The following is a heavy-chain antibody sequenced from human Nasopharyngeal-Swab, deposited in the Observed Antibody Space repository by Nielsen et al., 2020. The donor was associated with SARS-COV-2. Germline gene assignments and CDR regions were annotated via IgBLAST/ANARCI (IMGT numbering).Heavy chain of an antibody. J-gene: IGHJ4*02. D-gene: IGHD3-10*01. V-gene: IGHV4-4*02. Sequence: LSLTCAVSGGSISSSNWWSWVRQPPGKGLEWIGEIYHSGSTNYNPSLKSRVTISVDKSKNQFSLKLSSVTAADTAVYYCARVGYYGSGSYSVFDYWSQGTLVTVSS. CDR2: IYHSGST. CDR3: ARVGYYGSGSYSVFDY. CDR1: GGSISSSNW.